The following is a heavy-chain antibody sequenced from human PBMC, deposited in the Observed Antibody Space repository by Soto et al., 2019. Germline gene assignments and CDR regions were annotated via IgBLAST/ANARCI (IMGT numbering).Heavy chain of an antibody. V-gene: IGHV4-4*02. Sequence: QVQLLESGPGLVKPSGTLSLTCAVSGGSISSSNWWSWVRQPPGKGLEWIGDIHHSGTTNYNPSRKSRVIISVDKSKNQFSLRLSSVTAADTAVYYCARDPGYNTGGNWFDPWGQGTLVTVSS. CDR2: IHHSGTT. D-gene: IGHD2-8*02. CDR1: GGSISSSNW. J-gene: IGHJ5*02. CDR3: ARDPGYNTGGNWFDP.